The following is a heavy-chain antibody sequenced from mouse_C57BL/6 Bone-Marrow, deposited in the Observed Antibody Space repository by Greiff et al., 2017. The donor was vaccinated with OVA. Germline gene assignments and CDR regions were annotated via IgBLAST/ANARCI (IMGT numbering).Heavy chain of an antibody. CDR1: GYTFTSYW. Sequence: QVQLQQSGAELVMPGASVKLSCKASGYTFTSYWMHWVKQRPGQGLEWIGEIDPSDSYTNYNQKFKGKSTLTVDKSSSTAYMQLSSLTSEDSAVYYCATGGYYGSLGDYGGQGTTLTVPS. D-gene: IGHD1-1*01. CDR2: IDPSDSYT. V-gene: IGHV1-69*01. J-gene: IGHJ2*01. CDR3: ATGGYYGSLGDY.